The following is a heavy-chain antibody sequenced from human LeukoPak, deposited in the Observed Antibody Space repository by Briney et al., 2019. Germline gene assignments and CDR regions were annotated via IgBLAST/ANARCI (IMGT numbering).Heavy chain of an antibody. CDR2: IKEDGGEK. V-gene: IGHV3-7*01. CDR3: VRDRGYCSGGTCYALWDY. Sequence: WXTWVRXAPGKGLEWVAHIKEDGGEKHYVDPVKGRFTISRDNAKNSLYLQMNSLRAEDTAMYYCVRDRGYCSGGTCYALWDYWGQGTLVTVSS. D-gene: IGHD2-15*01. J-gene: IGHJ4*02. CDR1: W.